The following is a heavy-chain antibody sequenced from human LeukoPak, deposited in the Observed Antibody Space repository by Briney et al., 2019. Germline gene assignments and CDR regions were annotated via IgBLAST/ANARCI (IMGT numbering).Heavy chain of an antibody. V-gene: IGHV3-74*01. CDR2: ISTDGSST. D-gene: IGHD2/OR15-2a*01. CDR1: GFTFSRYW. CDR3: ASYLTSIPSGMDV. Sequence: GGSLRLSCAASGFTFSRYWMHWLRQAPGKGPAWVLRISTDGSSTSYADSVRGRFTISRDNGKNTLYLQLNSLRAEDTAVYYCASYLTSIPSGMDVWGQGTTVTVSS. J-gene: IGHJ6*02.